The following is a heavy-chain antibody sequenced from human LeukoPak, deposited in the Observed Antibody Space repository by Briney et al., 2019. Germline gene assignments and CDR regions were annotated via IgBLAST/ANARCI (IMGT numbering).Heavy chain of an antibody. Sequence: SETLSLTCAVYGGSFSGYYWSWIRQPPGKGLEWIGEINHSGSTNYNPSLKSRVTISVDTSKNQFSLKLSSVTAADTAVYYCARDRERGGVLSSYYMDLWGRGTTVTISS. J-gene: IGHJ6*03. CDR3: ARDRERGGVLSSYYMDL. V-gene: IGHV4-34*01. D-gene: IGHD2-15*01. CDR2: INHSGST. CDR1: GGSFSGYY.